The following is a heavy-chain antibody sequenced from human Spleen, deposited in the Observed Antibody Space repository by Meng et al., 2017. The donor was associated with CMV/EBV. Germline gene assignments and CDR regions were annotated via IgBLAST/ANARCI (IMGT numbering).Heavy chain of an antibody. CDR1: GGSISSYY. Sequence: SETLSLTCTVSGGSISSYYWSWIRQPPGKGLEWIEYIYYSGSTNYNPSLKSRVTISVDTSKNQFSLKLSSVTAADTAVYYCARGYTDYYYGMDVWGQGTTVTVSS. J-gene: IGHJ6*02. CDR3: ARGYTDYYYGMDV. D-gene: IGHD5-12*01. CDR2: IYYSGST. V-gene: IGHV4-59*01.